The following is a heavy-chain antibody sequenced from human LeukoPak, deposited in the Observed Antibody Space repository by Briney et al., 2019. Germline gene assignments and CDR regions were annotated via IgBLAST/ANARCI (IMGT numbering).Heavy chain of an antibody. CDR1: GGSFSGYY. V-gene: IGHV4-34*01. J-gene: IGHJ4*02. Sequence: KPSETLSLTCAVYGGSFSGYYWSWIRQPPGKGLEWIGEINHSGSTNYNPSLKSRVTIPVDTSKNQFSLKLSSVTAADTAVYYCARPRNWSYRCFDYWGQGTLVTVSS. CDR3: ARPRNWSYRCFDY. D-gene: IGHD1-26*01. CDR2: INHSGST.